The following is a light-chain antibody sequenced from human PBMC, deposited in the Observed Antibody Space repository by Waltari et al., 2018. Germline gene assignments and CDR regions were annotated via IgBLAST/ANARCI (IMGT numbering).Light chain of an antibody. CDR3: RAWDTSLSAGPV. J-gene: IGLJ3*02. CDR2: DKD. Sequence: QSVLTQPPSVSAAPGQRVTISCSGSSSNIGNNYVSWYQQLPGTAPTLLISDKDKQFSGIPGRCSGSDSGTSATLGSTGLQTEDEAEYYCRAWDTSLSAGPVVGGGTKRTVL. CDR1: SSNIGNNY. V-gene: IGLV1-51*01.